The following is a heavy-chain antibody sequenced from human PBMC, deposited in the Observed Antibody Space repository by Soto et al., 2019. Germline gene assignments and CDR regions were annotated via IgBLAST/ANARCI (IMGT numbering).Heavy chain of an antibody. Sequence: GGSLRLSCAASRFTFSSYAMSWVRQAPGKGLEWVSVISGSGGSTYYADSVKGRFTISRDNSKNTLYLQMNSLRAEDTAVYYCARSPMVRGVIKMPPETADNYYYYYGMDVWGQGTTVTVSS. CDR2: ISGSGGST. D-gene: IGHD3-10*01. J-gene: IGHJ6*02. CDR3: ARSPMVRGVIKMPPETADNYYYYYGMDV. CDR1: RFTFSSYA. V-gene: IGHV3-23*01.